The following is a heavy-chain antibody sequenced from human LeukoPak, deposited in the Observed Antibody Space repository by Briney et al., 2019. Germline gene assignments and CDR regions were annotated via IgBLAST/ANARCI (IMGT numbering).Heavy chain of an antibody. D-gene: IGHD2-21*01. CDR3: AKDLHEIAADY. J-gene: IGHJ4*02. CDR2: IKGDGITT. Sequence: GGSLRLSCEASGFTFSSFWMHWVRQAPGKGLVWVARIKGDGITTNYADPAKGRFTVSRDNAKNTVYLQMNSLRAEDTAVYYCAKDLHEIAADYWGQGTLVTVSS. CDR1: GFTFSSFW. V-gene: IGHV3-74*01.